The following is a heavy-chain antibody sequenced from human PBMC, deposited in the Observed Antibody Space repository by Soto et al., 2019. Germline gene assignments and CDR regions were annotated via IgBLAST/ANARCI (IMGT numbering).Heavy chain of an antibody. D-gene: IGHD2-15*01. J-gene: IGHJ6*02. CDR3: TTDCSRSWSYYGMDV. V-gene: IGHV3-15*01. Sequence: GGSLRLSCAASGFTFSNAWMSWVRQAPGKXLEWVGRIKSKTDGGTTDYAAPVKGRFTISRDDSKNTLYLQMNSLKTEDTAVYYCTTDCSRSWSYYGMDVWGQGTTVTVSS. CDR1: GFTFSNAW. CDR2: IKSKTDGGTT.